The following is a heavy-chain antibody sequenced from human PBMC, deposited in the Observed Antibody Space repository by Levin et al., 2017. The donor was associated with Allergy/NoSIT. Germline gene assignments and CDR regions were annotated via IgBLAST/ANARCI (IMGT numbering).Heavy chain of an antibody. CDR1: GGTFSSYA. V-gene: IGHV1-69*01. CDR2: IIPIFGTA. J-gene: IGHJ6*02. Sequence: GGSLRLSCKASGGTFSSYAISWVRQAPGQGLEWMGGIIPIFGTANYAQKFQGRVTITADESTSTAYMELSSLRSEDTAVYYCARGVTQIPLYYYYYYGMDVWGQGTTVTVSS. CDR3: ARGVTQIPLYYYYYYGMDV. D-gene: IGHD5-18*01.